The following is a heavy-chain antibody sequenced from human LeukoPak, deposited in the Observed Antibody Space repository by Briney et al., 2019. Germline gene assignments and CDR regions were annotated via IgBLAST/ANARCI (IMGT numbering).Heavy chain of an antibody. CDR2: ISGSGGST. CDR3: GRNDIAVAGTVSTFAY. Sequence: GGSLRLSCAASGFTFSSYAMSWVRQAPGKGLEWVSGISGSGGSTYYADSVKGRFTISRDNSKNTLYLQMNSLRAEDTAVYYCGRNDIAVAGTVSTFAYWGQGTLVTVSS. J-gene: IGHJ4*02. V-gene: IGHV3-23*01. D-gene: IGHD6-19*01. CDR1: GFTFSSYA.